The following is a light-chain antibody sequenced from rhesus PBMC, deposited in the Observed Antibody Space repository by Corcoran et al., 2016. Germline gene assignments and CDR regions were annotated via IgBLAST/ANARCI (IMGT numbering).Light chain of an antibody. Sequence: DIQMTQSPSSLSASIGERVTVTCRASENVNNHLNWYQQKPGKAPKFLIYKSTNLQDGVPSRFSGSGSGTVYTLTISSLQAEDVATYYCQQSFGVPPTFGGGTTVDLK. V-gene: IGKV1-74*01. CDR2: KST. CDR3: QQSFGVPPT. CDR1: ENVNNH. J-gene: IGKJ4*01.